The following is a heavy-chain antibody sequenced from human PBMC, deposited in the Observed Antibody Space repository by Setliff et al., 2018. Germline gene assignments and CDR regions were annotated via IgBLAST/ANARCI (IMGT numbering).Heavy chain of an antibody. J-gene: IGHJ3*01. Sequence: PSETLSLTCTVSGGSISSGSYYWSWTRQPAGKGLEWIGRIYTSGSTNYKPSLKSRVTLFVDTSKDQFSLRLTSMTAADTAVYYCARQVEMATIAFDVWGQGTMVTVSS. CDR2: IYTSGST. V-gene: IGHV4-61*02. CDR1: GGSISSGSYY. D-gene: IGHD5-12*01. CDR3: ARQVEMATIAFDV.